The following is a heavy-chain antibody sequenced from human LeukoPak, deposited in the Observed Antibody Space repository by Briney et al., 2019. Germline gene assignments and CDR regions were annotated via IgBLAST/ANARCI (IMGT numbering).Heavy chain of an antibody. Sequence: GGALRLSCVGSGFTFSSHAMSWVRQAPEKGLEWVSGIYESGQTTHYADSVKGRFSISRDNSKNTLYLQMDSLRGEDTAIYYCAKDYRIGYSDHFDYWGQGALVTVSS. J-gene: IGHJ4*02. D-gene: IGHD2-21*01. CDR1: GFTFSSHA. V-gene: IGHV3-23*01. CDR3: AKDYRIGYSDHFDY. CDR2: IYESGQTT.